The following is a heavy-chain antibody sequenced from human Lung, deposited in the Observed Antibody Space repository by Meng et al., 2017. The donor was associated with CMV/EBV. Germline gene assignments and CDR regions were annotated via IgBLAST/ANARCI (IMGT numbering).Heavy chain of an antibody. Sequence: ASVKVSCKVSGYTLTELSRHWVRQAPGKGLEWMGGFDPEDGESIYAQHFQGRVTMTEDTSTDTAYMELSSLTSEDTAVYYCATGHYDSRGYYSRTLYYWGQGTLVTVSS. CDR3: ATGHYDSRGYYSRTLYY. CDR2: FDPEDGES. CDR1: GYTLTELS. V-gene: IGHV1-24*01. J-gene: IGHJ4*02. D-gene: IGHD3-22*01.